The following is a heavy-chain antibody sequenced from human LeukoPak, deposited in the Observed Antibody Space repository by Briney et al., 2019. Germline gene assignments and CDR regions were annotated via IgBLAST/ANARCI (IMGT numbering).Heavy chain of an antibody. CDR2: ISSSSSYI. CDR3: ARVPTYYDILTGYEGDDY. CDR1: GFTFSSYS. V-gene: IGHV3-21*01. D-gene: IGHD3-9*01. J-gene: IGHJ4*02. Sequence: GGSLRLSCAASGFTFSSYSMNWVRQAPGKGLEWVSSISSSSSYIYYADSVKGRFTISRDNAKNSLYLQMNSLRAEDTAVYYYARVPTYYDILTGYEGDDYWGQGTLVTVSS.